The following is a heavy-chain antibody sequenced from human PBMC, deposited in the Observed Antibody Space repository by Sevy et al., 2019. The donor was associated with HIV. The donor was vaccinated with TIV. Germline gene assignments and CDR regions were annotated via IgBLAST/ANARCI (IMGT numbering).Heavy chain of an antibody. CDR3: AGENAWGRGYS. J-gene: IGHJ4*02. Sequence: SETLSLTSTVSGGSITSLYWNWIRQLPGKGLEWIANIYYNGHINYNPSLKSRVTLSLDTSKNQFSLRLSSVTAADTAMYYCAGENAWGRGYSWGQGTLVTVSS. D-gene: IGHD1-26*01. V-gene: IGHV4-59*08. CDR1: GGSITSLY. CDR2: IYYNGHI.